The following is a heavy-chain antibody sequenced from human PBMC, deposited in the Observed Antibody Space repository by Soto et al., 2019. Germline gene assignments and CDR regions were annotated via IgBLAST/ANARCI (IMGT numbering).Heavy chain of an antibody. CDR1: GFTFNIYG. CDR3: ARYYFDSSGYSNWFDP. Sequence: VKLVESGGGVVQPGGSLRLSCAASGFTFNIYGMHWVRQAPDKGLEWVALISYDGSNQYYADSVKGRFTISRDNSKNTLFLQMNSLRADDTAVYYCARYYFDSSGYSNWFDPWGQGTLVTVSS. V-gene: IGHV3-30*03. J-gene: IGHJ5*02. CDR2: ISYDGSNQ. D-gene: IGHD3-22*01.